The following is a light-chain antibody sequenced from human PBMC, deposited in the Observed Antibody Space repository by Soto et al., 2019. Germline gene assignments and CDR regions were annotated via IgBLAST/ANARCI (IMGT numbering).Light chain of an antibody. CDR3: GTWDSSLSVSPPWV. CDR1: TSNLGAGYD. CDR2: GNR. Sequence: QSVLTQPPSVSGAPGQRVTLSCTGNTSNLGAGYDVHWYQQLPGAAPKLVIFGNRNRPSGVPERFSGSKSGTSASLAITGLQAEDEADYYCGTWDSSLSVSPPWVFGGGTKLTVL. J-gene: IGLJ3*02. V-gene: IGLV1-40*01.